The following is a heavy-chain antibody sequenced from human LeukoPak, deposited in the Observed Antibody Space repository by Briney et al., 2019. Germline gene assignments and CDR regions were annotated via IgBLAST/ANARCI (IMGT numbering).Heavy chain of an antibody. CDR1: GGSISSGSYY. J-gene: IGHJ6*03. V-gene: IGHV4-61*02. D-gene: IGHD2-2*01. Sequence: SETLSLTCTVSGGSISSGSYYWSWIRQPAGKGLEWIGRIYTSGSTNYNPSLKSRVTISVDTSKNQFSLKLSSVTAADTAVYYCAGLSSTEYYYYMDVWGKGTTVTVSS. CDR3: AGLSSTEYYYYMDV. CDR2: IYTSGST.